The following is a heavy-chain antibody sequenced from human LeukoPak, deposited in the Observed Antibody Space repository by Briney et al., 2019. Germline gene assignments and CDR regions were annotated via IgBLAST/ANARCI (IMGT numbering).Heavy chain of an antibody. D-gene: IGHD6-13*01. CDR2: INHSGST. Sequence: SETLSLTCAVYGGSFSGYYWSWIRQPPGKGLEWIGEINHSGSTNYNPSLKSRVTISVDTSKNQFSLKLSSVTAADTAVYYCARERSSSWYRSYYYYGMDVWGQGTTVTVSS. V-gene: IGHV4-34*01. J-gene: IGHJ6*02. CDR3: ARERSSSWYRSYYYYGMDV. CDR1: GGSFSGYY.